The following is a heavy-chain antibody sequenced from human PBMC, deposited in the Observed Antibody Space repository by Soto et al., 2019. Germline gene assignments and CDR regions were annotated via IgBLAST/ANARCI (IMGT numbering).Heavy chain of an antibody. CDR2: IYYSGST. V-gene: IGHV4-59*01. CDR1: GGSISSYY. D-gene: IGHD3-22*01. J-gene: IGHJ4*02. CDR3: ARHSGSSGSPFDY. Sequence: QVQLQESGPGLVKPSETLSLTCTVSGGSISSYYWSWIRQPPGKGLEWIGYIYYSGSTNYNPSLKSRVTISVDTSKNQFSLKLSSVTAADTAVYYCARHSGSSGSPFDYWGQGTLVTVPS.